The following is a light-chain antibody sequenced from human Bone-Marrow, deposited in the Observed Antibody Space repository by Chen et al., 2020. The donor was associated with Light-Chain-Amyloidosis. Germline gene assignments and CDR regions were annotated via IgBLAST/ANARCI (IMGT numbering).Light chain of an antibody. J-gene: IGLJ3*02. V-gene: IGLV3-21*02. CDR2: DDS. Sequence: YVLTQPSSVSVATGQTDTIARGGNNIGSTSVHWYQQTPGQAPLLVVYDDSDRPSGIPERLSGSNSGNTATLTISRVEAGDEADYYCQVWDRSSDRPVFGGGTKLTVL. CDR3: QVWDRSSDRPV. CDR1: NIGSTS.